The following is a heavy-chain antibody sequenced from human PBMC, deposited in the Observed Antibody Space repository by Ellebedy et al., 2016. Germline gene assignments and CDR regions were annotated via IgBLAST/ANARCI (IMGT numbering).Heavy chain of an antibody. CDR2: FSYDGSNK. Sequence: GGSLRLSCAASGFTFSNFGMHWVRQAPGKGLEWVAVFSYDGSNKYYADSVKGRFTISRDNYKNTLYLQMSSLRTEDTGMYYCAKAHSGSTSDTHFGMDVWGQGTAVTVSS. CDR1: GFTFSNFG. D-gene: IGHD1-26*01. CDR3: AKAHSGSTSDTHFGMDV. J-gene: IGHJ6*02. V-gene: IGHV3-30*18.